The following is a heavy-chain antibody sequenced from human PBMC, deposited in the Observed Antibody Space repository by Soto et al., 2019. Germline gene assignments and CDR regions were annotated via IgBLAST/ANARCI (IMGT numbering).Heavy chain of an antibody. Sequence: QVQLQESGPGLVKPSGTLSLTCAVSGGSISSSNWWSWVRQPPGKGLEWIGELYHSGSTNYNPSLKSRVTISVDKSKNQFSLKLNSLTAADTAVYYCVRCIAAAGPIDYWGQGTLVTVSS. CDR2: LYHSGST. CDR1: GGSISSSNW. D-gene: IGHD6-13*01. V-gene: IGHV4-4*02. CDR3: VRCIAAAGPIDY. J-gene: IGHJ4*02.